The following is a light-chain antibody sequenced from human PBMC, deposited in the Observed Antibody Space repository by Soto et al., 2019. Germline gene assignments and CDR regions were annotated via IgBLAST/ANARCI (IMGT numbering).Light chain of an antibody. CDR3: SSYGDNRTYV. J-gene: IGLJ1*01. V-gene: IGLV1-44*01. CDR2: NDN. CDR1: SSNIGSNT. Sequence: QSVLTQPPSASGTPGQGVTISCSGSSSNIGSNTVNWYQQFPGTAPKLLIYNDNQRPSGVPDRLSGSKSGTSASLAISGLQSEDEANYYCSSYGDNRTYVFGTGTKVTVL.